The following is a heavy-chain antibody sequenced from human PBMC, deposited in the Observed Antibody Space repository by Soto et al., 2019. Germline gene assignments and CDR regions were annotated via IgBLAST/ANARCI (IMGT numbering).Heavy chain of an antibody. J-gene: IGHJ5*02. Sequence: QVQLQESGPGLVKPAETLSLTCSVSGASVTSGLYYWTWIRQPPGRGLEWMGFIYDGGGSNYSPSLRGRVTMSVDSSKNQFSLNLTSVTAADTVVYYCARADGREFDYDDVWGTRGDWFDPWGQGTLVTVSS. D-gene: IGHD3-16*01. V-gene: IGHV4-61*01. CDR3: ARADGREFDYDDVWGTRGDWFDP. CDR1: GASVTSGLYY. CDR2: IYDGGGS.